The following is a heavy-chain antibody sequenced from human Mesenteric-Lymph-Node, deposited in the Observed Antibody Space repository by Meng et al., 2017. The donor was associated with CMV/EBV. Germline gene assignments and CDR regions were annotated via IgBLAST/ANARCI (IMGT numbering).Heavy chain of an antibody. CDR3: ASGGCSSTSCYEYFQH. V-gene: IGHV4-61*01. CDR2: IYYSGST. Sequence: GSVSSGSYYWSWIRQPPGKGLEWLGYIYYSGSTNYNPSLKSRVTISVDTSKNQFSLKLSSVTAADTAVYYCASGGCSSTSCYEYFQHWGQGTLVTVSS. D-gene: IGHD2-2*01. CDR1: GSVSSGSYY. J-gene: IGHJ1*01.